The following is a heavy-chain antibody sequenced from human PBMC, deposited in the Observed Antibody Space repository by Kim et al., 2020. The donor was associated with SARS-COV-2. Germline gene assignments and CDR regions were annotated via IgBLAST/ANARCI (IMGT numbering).Heavy chain of an antibody. Sequence: FQGRVTITRDTSASTAYMELSSLRSEDTAVYYCARGGWDIVVVPASPFDYWGQGTLVTVSS. V-gene: IGHV1-3*01. J-gene: IGHJ4*02. D-gene: IGHD2-2*01. CDR3: ARGGWDIVVVPASPFDY.